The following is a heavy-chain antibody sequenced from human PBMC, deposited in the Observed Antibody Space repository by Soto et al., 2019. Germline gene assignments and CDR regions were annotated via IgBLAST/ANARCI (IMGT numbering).Heavy chain of an antibody. CDR2: INHSGST. CDR1: GGSFSGYD. Sequence: PSETLSLTCGVYGGSFSGYDWSWIRQPPGKGLEWIGEINHSGSTNYNPSLKSRVTISVDTSKNQFSLKLSSVTAADTAVYYCARQSNVATADFDYWGQGTLVTVSS. CDR3: ARQSNVATADFDY. V-gene: IGHV4-34*01. D-gene: IGHD5-12*01. J-gene: IGHJ4*02.